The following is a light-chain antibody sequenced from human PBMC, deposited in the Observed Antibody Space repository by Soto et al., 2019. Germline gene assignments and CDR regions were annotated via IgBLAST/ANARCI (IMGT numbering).Light chain of an antibody. CDR2: DAF. Sequence: VLTLSPATLSMSTGERATLSCRASQSVSTYLAWYQQKPGQAPRLLIYDAFSRATGVPARFRGSGSGTDFTLTISGLEPEDFAVYYCQQYNNWPRTFGQGTKGDI. J-gene: IGKJ1*01. CDR3: QQYNNWPRT. V-gene: IGKV3-11*01. CDR1: QSVSTY.